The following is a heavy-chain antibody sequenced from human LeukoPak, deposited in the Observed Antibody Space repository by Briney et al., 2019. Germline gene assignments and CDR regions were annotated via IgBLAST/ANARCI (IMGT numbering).Heavy chain of an antibody. D-gene: IGHD2-2*01. CDR3: ARARVSDCSSTSCYAAYYYYYGMDV. CDR2: ISYDGSNK. J-gene: IGHJ6*02. Sequence: GGSLRLSCAASGFTFSNYPMHWVRQAPGKGLEWVAVISYDGSNKYYADSVKGRFTISRDNSKNTLYLQMNSLRAEDTAVYYCARARVSDCSSTSCYAAYYYYYGMDVWGQGTTVTVSS. V-gene: IGHV3-30*04. CDR1: GFTFSNYP.